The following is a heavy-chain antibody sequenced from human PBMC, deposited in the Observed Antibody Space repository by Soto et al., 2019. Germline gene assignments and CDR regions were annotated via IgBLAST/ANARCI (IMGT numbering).Heavy chain of an antibody. Sequence: SETLSLTCAVSGGSISSSNCWSWVRQPPGKGLEWIGEIYHSGSTNYNPSLKSRVTISVDKSKNQFSLKLSSVTAADTAVYYCESIGRSYGHDYWGRRTLVAVSS. V-gene: IGHV4-4*02. CDR1: GGSISSSNC. CDR3: ESIGRSYGHDY. CDR2: IYHSGST. J-gene: IGHJ4*02. D-gene: IGHD5-18*01.